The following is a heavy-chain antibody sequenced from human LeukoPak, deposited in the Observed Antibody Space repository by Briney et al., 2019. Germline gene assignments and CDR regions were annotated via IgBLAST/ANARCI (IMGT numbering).Heavy chain of an antibody. CDR3: ARVGCRGGSCSSGGDYYYGMVV. CDR1: GLTFGIYC. J-gene: IGHJ6*02. Sequence: GRCLCLLWAVSGLTFGIYCMSSVRLAPGKWLGWVSSISRGGSYISDPDSVKGRFNISRDNAKSSLFLQMNRLRAEDTAVYYCARVGCRGGSCSSGGDYYYGMVVWGQGTTVTVSS. CDR2: ISRGGSYI. V-gene: IGHV3-21*01. D-gene: IGHD2-15*01.